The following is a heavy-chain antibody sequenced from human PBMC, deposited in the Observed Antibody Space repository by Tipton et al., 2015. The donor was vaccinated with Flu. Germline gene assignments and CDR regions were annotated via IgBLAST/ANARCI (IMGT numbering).Heavy chain of an antibody. CDR1: GGSISSSSYY. V-gene: IGHV4-39*07. CDR3: ASRAAGPPDAFDI. CDR2: IYYSGST. D-gene: IGHD6-13*01. Sequence: TLSLTCTVSGGSISSSSYYWGWIRQPPGKGLEWIGSIYYSGSTYYNPSLKSRVTISVDTSKNQFSLKLSSVTAADTAVYYCASRAAGPPDAFDIWGQGTMVTVSS. J-gene: IGHJ3*02.